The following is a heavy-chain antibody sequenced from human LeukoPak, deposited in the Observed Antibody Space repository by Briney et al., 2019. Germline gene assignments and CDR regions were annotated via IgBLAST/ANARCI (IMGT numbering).Heavy chain of an antibody. Sequence: GGSLRLSCAASGFTFSSYSMNWVRQAPGKGLEWVSSISSSSSYIYYADSVKGRFTISRDNAKNSLYLQMNSLRAEDTAVYYCVRGSSVLPGYMDVWGKGTTVTVSS. CDR2: ISSSSSYI. J-gene: IGHJ6*03. CDR1: GFTFSSYS. D-gene: IGHD3-10*01. V-gene: IGHV3-21*01. CDR3: VRGSSVLPGYMDV.